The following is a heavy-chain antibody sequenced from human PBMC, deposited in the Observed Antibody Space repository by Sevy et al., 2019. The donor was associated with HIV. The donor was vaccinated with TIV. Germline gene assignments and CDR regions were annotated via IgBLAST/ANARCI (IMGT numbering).Heavy chain of an antibody. J-gene: IGHJ4*02. CDR1: GFTFSTYA. Sequence: RGSLRLSCAGSGFTFSTYAMHWVRQTPGRGLEWVSTISYDGFNKYYRDSVKGRFAISRDNSKNTQYLQMNSLRVEDTAVYYCVIPFSGGGGGYWGQGTLVTVSS. CDR3: VIPFSGGGGGY. CDR2: ISYDGFNK. V-gene: IGHV3-30*09. D-gene: IGHD2-21*01.